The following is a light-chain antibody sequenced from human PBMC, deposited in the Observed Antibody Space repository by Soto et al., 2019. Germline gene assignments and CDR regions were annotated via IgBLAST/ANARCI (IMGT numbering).Light chain of an antibody. Sequence: SYELTQPPSVSVSPGQTATITCSGDKLGDKYSSWYQQRPGQPPVLLIYQDTRRPSGIPERFSGSNSANGNTATLTIRGTQAMDEADYYCQAWDSSIAVFGGGTKLTVL. V-gene: IGLV3-1*01. J-gene: IGLJ2*01. CDR2: QDT. CDR1: KLGDKY. CDR3: QAWDSSIAV.